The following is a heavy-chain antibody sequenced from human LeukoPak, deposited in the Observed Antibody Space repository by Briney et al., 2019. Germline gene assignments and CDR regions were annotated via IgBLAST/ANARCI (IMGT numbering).Heavy chain of an antibody. D-gene: IGHD4-23*01. CDR3: ASELRWQPQ. CDR1: GYTFTSYD. CDR2: MNPNSGNT. V-gene: IGHV1-8*01. J-gene: IGHJ4*02. Sequence: GASVKVSCKASGYTFTSYDVNWVRQASGQGLEWMGWMNPNSGNTGYAQKFQGRITMTSDTSISTAYLELSSLRSEATAVYCCASELRWQPQWGQGTLVTVSS.